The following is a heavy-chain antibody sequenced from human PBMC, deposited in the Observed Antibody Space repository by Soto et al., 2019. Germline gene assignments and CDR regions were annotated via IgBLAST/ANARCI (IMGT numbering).Heavy chain of an antibody. CDR1: GFTFSFYY. J-gene: IGHJ6*02. CDR3: AKDGDYWDYGMDV. CDR2: ISYDGSNK. V-gene: IGHV3-30*18. Sequence: GGSLRLSCAASGFTFSFYYMTAVRQAPGKGLEWVAVISYDGSNKYYADSVKGRFTISRDNSKNTLYLQMNSLRAEDTAVYYCAKDGDYWDYGMDVWGQGTTVTVSS. D-gene: IGHD4-17*01.